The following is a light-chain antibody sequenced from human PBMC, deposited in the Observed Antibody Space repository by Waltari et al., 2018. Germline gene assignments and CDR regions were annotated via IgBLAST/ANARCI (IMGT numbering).Light chain of an antibody. J-gene: IGKJ5*01. CDR1: QSLFSSPNSKTH. CDR2: WAS. Sequence: DIVMTQSPDSLAVSLGERATINCKSSQSLFSSPNSKTHIAWYQHKPGQPPKLLIYWASIRASGVPDRFSGSGSGTDFTLTISSLQAEDVAVYYCHHYYIPPLTFGQGTRLEI. V-gene: IGKV4-1*01. CDR3: HHYYIPPLT.